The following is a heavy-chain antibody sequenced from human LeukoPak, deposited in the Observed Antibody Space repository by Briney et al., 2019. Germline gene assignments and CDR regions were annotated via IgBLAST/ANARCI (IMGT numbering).Heavy chain of an antibody. CDR2: INHSGST. V-gene: IGHV4-34*01. J-gene: IGHJ4*02. Sequence: SETLSLTCAVYGGSFSGYYWSWIRQPPGKGLEWIGEINHSGSTNYNPSLKSRVTISVDTSKNQFSLKLSSVTAADTAVYYCARGNQIDYWGQGTLVTVSS. CDR3: ARGNQIDY. CDR1: GGSFSGYY.